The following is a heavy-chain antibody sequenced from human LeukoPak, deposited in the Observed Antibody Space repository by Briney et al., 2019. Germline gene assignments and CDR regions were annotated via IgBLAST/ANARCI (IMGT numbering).Heavy chain of an antibody. V-gene: IGHV3-9*01. Sequence: GGSLRLSCTVSGFTVSSNSMSWVRQAPGKGLEWVSTISWNSGTIGYADSVKGRFTISRDNAKNSLYLQMNSLRAEDTALYYCAKDGSYYHGNWFDPWGQGTLVTVSS. CDR1: GFTVSSNS. J-gene: IGHJ5*02. CDR3: AKDGSYYHGNWFDP. CDR2: ISWNSGTI. D-gene: IGHD1-26*01.